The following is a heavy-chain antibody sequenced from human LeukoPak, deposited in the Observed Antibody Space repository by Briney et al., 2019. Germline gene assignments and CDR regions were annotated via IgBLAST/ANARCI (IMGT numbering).Heavy chain of an antibody. CDR3: ARVSIAARPSFDY. Sequence: SETLSLTCTVSGGSISSYYWSWIRQPPGKGLEWIGYIYYSGSTNYNPSLKSRVTISVDTSKNQLSLKLSSVTAADTAVYYCARVSIAARPSFDYWGQGTLVTVSS. CDR1: GGSISSYY. J-gene: IGHJ4*02. CDR2: IYYSGST. V-gene: IGHV4-59*01. D-gene: IGHD6-6*01.